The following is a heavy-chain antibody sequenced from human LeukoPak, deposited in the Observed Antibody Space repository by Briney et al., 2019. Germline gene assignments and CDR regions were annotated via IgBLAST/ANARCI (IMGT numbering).Heavy chain of an antibody. J-gene: IGHJ3*02. CDR3: ARGHYSVYYLNALDI. Sequence: ASVKVSCKASGYSFTNYDINWVQQAPGQGLEWVGWMNPNSGNSAFAQKFQGRVTMTRNTSITTAYMELSSLRSEDTAVYYCARGHYSVYYLNALDIWGQGTMVTVSS. D-gene: IGHD3-22*01. CDR1: GYSFTNYD. V-gene: IGHV1-8*01. CDR2: MNPNSGNS.